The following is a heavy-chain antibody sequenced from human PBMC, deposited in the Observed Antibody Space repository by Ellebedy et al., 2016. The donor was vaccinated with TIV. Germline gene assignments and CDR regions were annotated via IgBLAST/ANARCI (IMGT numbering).Heavy chain of an antibody. Sequence: SGPTLVKPTQTLTLTCTFSGFSLSDSGVSVGWIRQPPGKALEWPALIYWDDDQRYSLSLKSRLTITKDSSKNQVVLTMTNVAPGDSGTYYCATGLWGRLDYWGQGLLVSVSS. CDR3: ATGLWGRLDY. CDR1: GFSLSDSGVS. J-gene: IGHJ4*02. D-gene: IGHD3-10*01. V-gene: IGHV2-5*02. CDR2: IYWDDDQ.